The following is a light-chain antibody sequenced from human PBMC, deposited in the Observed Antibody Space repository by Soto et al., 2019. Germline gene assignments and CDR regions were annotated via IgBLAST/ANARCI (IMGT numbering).Light chain of an antibody. Sequence: LQMAQVPSTLTSHGGDNITMNXRAGHTITTWLSWYQQTPGKATKXXIDXASTLKSVVPSMFSGSGGGTEFTLTITSLQADDVETYCCQQYISSLTFGQGTKVEIK. CDR2: XAS. J-gene: IGKJ1*01. CDR3: QQYISSLT. CDR1: HTITTW. V-gene: IGKV1-5*03.